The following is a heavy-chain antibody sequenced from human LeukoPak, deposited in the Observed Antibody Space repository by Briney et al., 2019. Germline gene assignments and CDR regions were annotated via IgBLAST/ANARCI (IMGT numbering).Heavy chain of an antibody. CDR3: AKAVDLATISVDI. CDR1: GFTFSRYG. Sequence: PGGSLRLSCAASGFTFSRYGMNWVRQAPGKGLEWVSGISGSGVYTYYADSVKGRFTISRDNSKNTLYLVMNSLRVDDTAVYYCAKAVDLATISVDIWGQGTMVTVSS. D-gene: IGHD5-24*01. V-gene: IGHV3-23*01. CDR2: ISGSGVYT. J-gene: IGHJ3*02.